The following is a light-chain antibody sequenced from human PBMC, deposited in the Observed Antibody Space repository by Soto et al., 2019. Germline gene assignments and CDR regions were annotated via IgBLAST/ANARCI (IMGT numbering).Light chain of an antibody. J-gene: IGKJ2*01. CDR1: QSVNSNY. CDR2: AAS. CDR3: QQYGTSPYT. Sequence: EIVLTQSPGTLSLSPGERATLSCRASQSVNSNYLGWYQKKPVQAPRLLIYAASSRATGVPDRFSGSGSGTDFTLTISRLEPEDFAVYYCQQYGTSPYTFGQGTKLEIK. V-gene: IGKV3-20*01.